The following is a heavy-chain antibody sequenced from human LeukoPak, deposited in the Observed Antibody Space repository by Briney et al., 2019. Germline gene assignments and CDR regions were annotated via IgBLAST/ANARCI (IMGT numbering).Heavy chain of an antibody. CDR1: GDSISSYY. D-gene: IGHD6-19*01. J-gene: IGHJ4*02. V-gene: IGHV4-59*08. CDR3: ARLRSGFYFDS. CDR2: ISDSGST. Sequence: KPSETLSLTCTVSGDSISSYYWSWIRQPPGKRLEWIGCISDSGSTNYNPSLKSRVTISVDTSKSQFSLKLSSVTAADTAVYYCARLRSGFYFDSWGQGTLVTVSS.